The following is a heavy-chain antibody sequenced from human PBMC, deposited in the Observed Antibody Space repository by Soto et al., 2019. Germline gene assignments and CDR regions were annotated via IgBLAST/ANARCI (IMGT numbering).Heavy chain of an antibody. CDR3: ARKSGTTVTNDY. CDR1: RGTFSSYT. V-gene: IGHV1-69*02. Sequence: QVQLVQSGAEVKKPGSSVKVSCKASRGTFSSYTISWVRQAPGQGLEWMGRIIPILGIANYAQKFQGRVTITADKSTSTAYMERSSLRSEDTAVYYCARKSGTTVTNDYRGQGTLVTVSS. D-gene: IGHD4-17*01. CDR2: IIPILGIA. J-gene: IGHJ4*02.